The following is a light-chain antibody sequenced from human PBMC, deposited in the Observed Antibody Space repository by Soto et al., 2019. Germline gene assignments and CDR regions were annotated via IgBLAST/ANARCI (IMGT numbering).Light chain of an antibody. CDR1: SGHSQYT. CDR3: QTGGTDIV. J-gene: IGLJ2*01. Sequence: QLVLTQSPSASASLGASVKLTCTLSSGHSQYTIAWHQQQPEKGPRYLMKLDSDGSHTKGDGIPDRFSGSSSGAERYLTISSLQSEDEADYYCQTGGTDIVFGGGTKLTVL. V-gene: IGLV4-69*01. CDR2: LDSDGSH.